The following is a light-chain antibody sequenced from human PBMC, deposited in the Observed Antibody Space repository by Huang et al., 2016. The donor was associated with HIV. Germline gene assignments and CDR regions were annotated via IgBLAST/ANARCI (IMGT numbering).Light chain of an antibody. J-gene: IGKJ1*01. Sequence: EMVMTQSPATLSVSPGERATLSCRASQSANSNLAWYQQRPGQAPRLLIYGASTRATDIPARFSGSGSGTDFTLTISSLQSEDFAIYYCQQYDDWPRTFGQGTKVEIK. CDR1: QSANSN. V-gene: IGKV3-15*01. CDR3: QQYDDWPRT. CDR2: GAS.